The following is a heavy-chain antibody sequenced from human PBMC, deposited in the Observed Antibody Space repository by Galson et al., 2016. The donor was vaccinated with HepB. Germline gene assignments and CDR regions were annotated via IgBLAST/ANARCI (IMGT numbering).Heavy chain of an antibody. CDR2: INNSGST. J-gene: IGHJ6*03. V-gene: IGHV4-34*01. CDR3: ARVSRNFYYDSSGYGYYYYMDV. Sequence: SETLSLTCAVYGGSFSGYYWSWIRQPPGKGLEWIGEINNSGSTNYNPSLKSRATTSVDTSKNQFSLKLSSVTAADTAVYYCARVSRNFYYDSSGYGYYYYMDVWGKGTTVTVSS. CDR1: GGSFSGYY. D-gene: IGHD3-22*01.